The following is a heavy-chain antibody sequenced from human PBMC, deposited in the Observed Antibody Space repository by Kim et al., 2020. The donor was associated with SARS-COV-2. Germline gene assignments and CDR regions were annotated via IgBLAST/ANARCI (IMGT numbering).Heavy chain of an antibody. CDR1: GFTFSSYA. Sequence: GGSLRLSCSASGFTFSSYAMHWVRQAPGKGLEYVSAISSNGGSTYYADSVKGRFTISRDNSKNTLYLQMSSLRAEDTAVYYCVKKPTVTIHYYYGMDVWGQGTTVTVSS. V-gene: IGHV3-64D*06. CDR3: VKKPTVTIHYYYGMDV. D-gene: IGHD4-17*01. CDR2: ISSNGGST. J-gene: IGHJ6*02.